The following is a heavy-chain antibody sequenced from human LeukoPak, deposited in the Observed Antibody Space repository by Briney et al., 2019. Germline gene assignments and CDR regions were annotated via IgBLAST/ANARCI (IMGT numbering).Heavy chain of an antibody. CDR3: AKEYRSYNPYFDY. CDR1: GFTFSSYG. V-gene: IGHV3-23*01. Sequence: GVSLRLSCAASGFTFSSYGMSWVRQAPGKGLEWVSPISGSCGSTYYADSVKGRFTISRDNSKNTLYLQMNSLRAEDTAVYYCAKEYRSYNPYFDYWGQGTLVTVSS. CDR2: ISGSCGST. J-gene: IGHJ4*02. D-gene: IGHD1-1*01.